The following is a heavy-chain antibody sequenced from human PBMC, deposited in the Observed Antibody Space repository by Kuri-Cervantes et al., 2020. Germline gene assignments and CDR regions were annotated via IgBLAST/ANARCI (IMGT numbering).Heavy chain of an antibody. CDR1: GYSFTSYW. J-gene: IGHJ4*02. Sequence: GGSLRLSCKGSGYSFTSYWIGWVRQMPGKGLEWVANIKQDGSEKYYVDSVKGRFTISRDNAKNSLYLQMNSLRAEDTAVYYCAREDSVRGGFDYWGQGTLVTVSS. CDR3: AREDSVRGGFDY. V-gene: IGHV3-7*01. CDR2: IKQDGSEK. D-gene: IGHD3/OR15-3a*01.